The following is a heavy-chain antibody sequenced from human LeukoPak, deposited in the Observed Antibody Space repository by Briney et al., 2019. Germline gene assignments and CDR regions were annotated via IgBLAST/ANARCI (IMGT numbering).Heavy chain of an antibody. Sequence: GGSLRLSCVVSGITLSNYGMSWVREAPGGGLGWVSVISGSGETTYYADSVKSRFTISRDNSQNTLYLQMSSLRGEDTALNYCAKDRGMVGAPVRAFDYWGQGTLVTVSS. D-gene: IGHD1-26*01. CDR1: GITLSNYG. J-gene: IGHJ4*02. CDR3: AKDRGMVGAPVRAFDY. V-gene: IGHV3-23*01. CDR2: ISGSGETT.